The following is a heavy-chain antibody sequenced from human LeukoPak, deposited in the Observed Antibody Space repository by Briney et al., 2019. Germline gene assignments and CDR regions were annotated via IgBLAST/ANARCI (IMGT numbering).Heavy chain of an antibody. V-gene: IGHV4-39*01. CDR1: AGSISSSSYY. CDR3: ARPYYYGSGTDY. Sequence: SETLSLTCTVRAGSISSSSYYWGWIRQPPGKGLEWIGSIYYSGSTYYNPSLKSRVTISVDTSKNQFSLKLSSVTAADTAVYYCARPYYYGSGTDYWGQGTLVTVSS. D-gene: IGHD3-10*01. J-gene: IGHJ4*02. CDR2: IYYSGST.